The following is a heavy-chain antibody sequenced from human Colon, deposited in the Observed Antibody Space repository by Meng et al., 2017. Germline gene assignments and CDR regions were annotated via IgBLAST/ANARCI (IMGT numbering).Heavy chain of an antibody. V-gene: IGHV4-4*02. CDR2: FFHTGRT. CDR1: GGSISSNW. CDR3: ARHISILGQRGFDY. D-gene: IGHD3/OR15-3a*01. J-gene: IGHJ4*02. Sequence: QVQLQESGPGLGKPSGTLSLTCAVSGGSISSNWWSWVRQPPGKGLEWIGEFFHTGRTNYDPSLKSRVTISVDKSNNQFSLKLTSVTAADTAVYYCARHISILGQRGFDYWGQGTLITVFS.